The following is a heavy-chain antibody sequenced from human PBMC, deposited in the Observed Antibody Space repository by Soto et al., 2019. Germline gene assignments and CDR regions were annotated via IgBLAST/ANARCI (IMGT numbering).Heavy chain of an antibody. CDR2: IKSKTDGGTT. Sequence: PGGSLRLSCAASGFTFSRAWMNWVRQAPGKGLEWVFQIKSKTDGGTTDYAAPVKGRFTISRHDSGNTLYLQMNSMKTEDTAVYYCCTDLITHRDTWFDXWGQGTLVTVSX. D-gene: IGHD1-20*01. CDR1: GFTFSRAW. V-gene: IGHV3-15*01. J-gene: IGHJ5*02. CDR3: CTDLITHRDTWFDX.